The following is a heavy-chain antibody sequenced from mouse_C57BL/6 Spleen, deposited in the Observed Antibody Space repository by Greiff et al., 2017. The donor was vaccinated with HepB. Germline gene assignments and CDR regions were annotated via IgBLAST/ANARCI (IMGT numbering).Heavy chain of an antibody. Sequence: EVQWVESGGGLVKPGGSLKLSCAASGFTFSDYGMHWVRQAPEKGLEWVAYISSGSSTINYADTVKGRFTISRDNAKNTLFLQMTSLRSEDTAMYYCARRYYDSFYAMDYWGQGTSVTVSS. CDR2: ISSGSSTI. D-gene: IGHD2-4*01. CDR3: ARRYYDSFYAMDY. CDR1: GFTFSDYG. J-gene: IGHJ4*01. V-gene: IGHV5-17*01.